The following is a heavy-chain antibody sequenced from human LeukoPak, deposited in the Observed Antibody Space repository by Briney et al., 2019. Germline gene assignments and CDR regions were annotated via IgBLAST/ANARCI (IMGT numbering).Heavy chain of an antibody. CDR3: AKTSGWQNYFYYGMDA. J-gene: IGHJ6*02. CDR2: VHSSGSI. CDR1: GGSISSRSYY. Sequence: SETLSLTCTVSGGSISSRSYYWGWIRRPPGKGLEWIGNVHSSGSIYYNPSLKSRVTISVDTSNYQFSLKLNSVTAADTAVYYCAKTSGWQNYFYYGMDAWGQGTTVTVSS. V-gene: IGHV4-39*01. D-gene: IGHD6-19*01.